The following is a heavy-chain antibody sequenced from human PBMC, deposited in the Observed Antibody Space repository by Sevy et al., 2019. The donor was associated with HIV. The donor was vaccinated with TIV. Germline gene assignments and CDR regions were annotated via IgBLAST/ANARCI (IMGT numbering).Heavy chain of an antibody. V-gene: IGHV3-48*03. Sequence: GGSLRLSCAASGFIFSSFDMNWVRQAPGKGLEWVSSISTSGSKRYYADSVKGRVTISRDNAKKSLYLQMNSLRAEDTAMYFCARGGGQCDLGMDVWCQGTTVTVSS. CDR2: ISTSGSKR. J-gene: IGHJ6*02. D-gene: IGHD3-16*01. CDR3: ARGGGQCDLGMDV. CDR1: GFIFSSFD.